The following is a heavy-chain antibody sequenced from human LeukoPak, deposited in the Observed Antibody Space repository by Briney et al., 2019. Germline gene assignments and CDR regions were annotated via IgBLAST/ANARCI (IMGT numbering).Heavy chain of an antibody. CDR3: ARSYDILTGYLFGYYYYYGMDV. V-gene: IGHV3-11*06. CDR1: GFTFSDYY. Sequence: GGSLRLSCAASGFTFSDYYMSWIRQAPGKGLEWVSYISSSSSYTNYADSVKGRFTISRDNAKNSLYLQMNSLRAEDTAVYYCARSYDILTGYLFGYYYYYGMDVWGKGTRSPSPQ. J-gene: IGHJ6*04. D-gene: IGHD3-9*01. CDR2: ISSSSSYT.